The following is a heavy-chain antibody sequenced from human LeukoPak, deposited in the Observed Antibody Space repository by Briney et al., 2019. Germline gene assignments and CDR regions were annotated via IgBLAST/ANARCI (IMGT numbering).Heavy chain of an antibody. V-gene: IGHV4-34*01. CDR2: INHSGST. CDR1: GGSFSGYY. Sequence: SENLSLNCAVYGGSFSGYYWSWIRQPPGKGLKWIGEINHSGSTNYNPSLKSRVTITVDTSKNQFSLKLSSVTAADTAVYYCASGYSYGLGPNFDYWGQGTLVTVSS. D-gene: IGHD5-18*01. CDR3: ASGYSYGLGPNFDY. J-gene: IGHJ4*02.